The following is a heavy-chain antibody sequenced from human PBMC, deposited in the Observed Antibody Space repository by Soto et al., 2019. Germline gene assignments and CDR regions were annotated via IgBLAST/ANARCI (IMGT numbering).Heavy chain of an antibody. D-gene: IGHD5-18*01. Sequence: GSLRLPCIASGFTFSSYGLHWVRQAPGKGLEWVAVISYDGSDKYYADSVKGRFTISRDNSKNTLYLQMSSLRAEDTSVYYCAKGSGYRYGPPDYWGQGTLVTVSS. V-gene: IGHV3-30*18. CDR1: GFTFSSYG. CDR2: ISYDGSDK. J-gene: IGHJ4*02. CDR3: AKGSGYRYGPPDY.